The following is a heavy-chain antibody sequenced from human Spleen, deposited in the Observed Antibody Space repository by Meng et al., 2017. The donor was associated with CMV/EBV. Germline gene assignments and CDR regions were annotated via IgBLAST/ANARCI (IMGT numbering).Heavy chain of an antibody. Sequence: SGFTFSDAWIHWVRQAPGKGLEWVGRIKSPTDGGTTDYAAPVKGRFTISRDESKNTMYLRMDSLKTEDTAFYYCTPTAPGTTFLFDYWGRGTLVTVSS. J-gene: IGHJ4*02. CDR2: IKSPTDGGTT. V-gene: IGHV3-15*01. CDR1: GFTFSDAW. D-gene: IGHD1-7*01. CDR3: TPTAPGTTFLFDY.